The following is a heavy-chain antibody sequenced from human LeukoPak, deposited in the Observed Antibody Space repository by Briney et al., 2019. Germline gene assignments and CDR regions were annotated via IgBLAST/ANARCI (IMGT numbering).Heavy chain of an antibody. CDR2: INSYSSYI. CDR1: KFTFSSYS. D-gene: IGHD1-20*01. CDR3: ETFGYNWTLGY. J-gene: IGHJ4*02. V-gene: IGHV3-21*01. Sequence: GGSLRLSCAASKFTFSSYSMNWVRQAPGKGLEWVSSINSYSSYIYYADSVKGRFTISRDNAKNSLYLQMNSLRAEDTAVYYCETFGYNWTLGYWGQGPLVTVSS.